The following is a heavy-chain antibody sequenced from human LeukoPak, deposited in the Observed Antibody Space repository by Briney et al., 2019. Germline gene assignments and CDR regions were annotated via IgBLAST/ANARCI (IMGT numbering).Heavy chain of an antibody. CDR3: AKDRAIAAAGYYFDF. V-gene: IGHV3-30-3*01. Sequence: PGGSLRLSCAASGFTFSSYAMHWVRQAPGKGLEWVAVISYDGSNKYYADSVKGRFTISRDNSKSTLYLQMNSVRVEDPAIYYCAKDRAIAAAGYYFDFWGQGTLVTVSS. D-gene: IGHD6-13*01. CDR1: GFTFSSYA. CDR2: ISYDGSNK. J-gene: IGHJ4*02.